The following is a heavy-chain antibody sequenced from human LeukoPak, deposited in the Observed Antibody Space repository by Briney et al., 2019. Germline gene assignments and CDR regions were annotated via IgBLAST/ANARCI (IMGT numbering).Heavy chain of an antibody. V-gene: IGHV4-4*07. Sequence: SETLSLTCTVSGASISSYYYNWIRQTAGRGLEWIGRLYISGSTDYNPSLKSRVTISVDTSKNQFSLKLSSVTAADTAVYYCARLYYYDSSGYYSDYWGQGTLVTVSS. CDR2: LYISGST. D-gene: IGHD3-22*01. CDR3: ARLYYYDSSGYYSDY. CDR1: GASISSYY. J-gene: IGHJ4*02.